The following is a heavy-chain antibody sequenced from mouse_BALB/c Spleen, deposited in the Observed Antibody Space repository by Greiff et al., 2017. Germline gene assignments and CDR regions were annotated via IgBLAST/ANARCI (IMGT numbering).Heavy chain of an antibody. CDR2: IDPANGNT. V-gene: IGHV14-3*02. CDR1: GFNIKDTY. J-gene: IGHJ3*01. D-gene: IGHD1-2*01. Sequence: VQLQQSGAELVKPGASVKLSCTASGFNIKDTYMHWVKQRPEQGLEWIGRIDPANGNTKYDPKFQGKATITADKSSNTAYLQLSSLTSEDTAVYYCARGNYYGPPFAYWGQGTLVTVSA. CDR3: ARGNYYGPPFAY.